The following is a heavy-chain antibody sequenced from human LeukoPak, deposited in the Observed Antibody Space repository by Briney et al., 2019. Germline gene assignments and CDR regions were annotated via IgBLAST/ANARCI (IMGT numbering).Heavy chain of an antibody. D-gene: IGHD6-6*01. CDR2: ISSSSSYI. CDR3: ARDLRDSSAHRGY. J-gene: IGHJ4*02. CDR1: GFTFSSYS. Sequence: GGALRLSCAASGFTFSSYSMNWVGQAPGKGMEWVSSISSSSSYIYYADSVKGRFTISRDNAKNSLYLQMNSLRAEDTAVYYCARDLRDSSAHRGYWGQGTLVTVSS. V-gene: IGHV3-21*01.